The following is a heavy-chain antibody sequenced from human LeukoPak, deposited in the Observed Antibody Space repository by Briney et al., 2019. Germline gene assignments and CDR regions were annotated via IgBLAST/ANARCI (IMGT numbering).Heavy chain of an antibody. CDR2: IIPIFGTA. Sequence: SVKVSCKASGYTFTGYYMHWVRQAPGQGLEWMGGIIPIFGTANYAQKFQGRVTITADESTSTAYMELSSLRSEDTAVYYCARGMVLAASLEYYYMDVWGKGTTVTVSS. J-gene: IGHJ6*03. CDR3: ARGMVLAASLEYYYMDV. D-gene: IGHD2-2*01. V-gene: IGHV1-69*13. CDR1: GYTFTGYY.